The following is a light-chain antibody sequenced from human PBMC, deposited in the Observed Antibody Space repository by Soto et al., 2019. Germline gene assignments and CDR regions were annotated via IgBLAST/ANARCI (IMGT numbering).Light chain of an antibody. CDR3: QKYNGAPFT. J-gene: IGKJ3*01. CDR2: WAS. V-gene: IGKV4-1*01. Sequence: DIVMTQSPDSLAVSLGERATINCESSQSVLFTSNNKNYLAWYQQKPGQPPKLLLSWASARESGVPSRFSGSGFGTDFTLSISSLQPEDFATYYCQKYNGAPFTFGPGTKVDIK. CDR1: QSVLFTSNNKNY.